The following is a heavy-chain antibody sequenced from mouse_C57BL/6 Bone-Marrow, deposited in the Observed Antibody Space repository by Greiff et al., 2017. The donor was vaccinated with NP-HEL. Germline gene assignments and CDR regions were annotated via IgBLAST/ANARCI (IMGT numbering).Heavy chain of an antibody. V-gene: IGHV5-17*01. D-gene: IGHD2-3*01. J-gene: IGHJ1*03. CDR2: ISSGSSAT. CDR1: GFTFSDYG. Sequence: EVQLVESGGGLVKPGASLKLSCAASGFTFSDYGMHWVRQAPEQGLEWIAYISSGSSATYYTHTLKGQFTISGDNAKNTLYMQMTSLRSEDTAMYYCARSYDGYYGYFDVWGTGTTVTVSS. CDR3: ARSYDGYYGYFDV.